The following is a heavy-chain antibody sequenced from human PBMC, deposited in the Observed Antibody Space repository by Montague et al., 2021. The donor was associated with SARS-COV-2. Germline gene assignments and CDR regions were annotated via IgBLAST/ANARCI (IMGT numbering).Heavy chain of an antibody. CDR1: GDSITSDVSY. V-gene: IGHV4-61*02. Sequence: TLSLTCTVSGDSITSDVSYWSWIRQPAGKGLEWIGRIYTTGSTNYNPPLKSRLTISPDTSKNQFSLKLSSVTAADTAVYYCARDDFRWDFDCWGQGTLVTVSS. J-gene: IGHJ4*02. CDR2: IYTTGST. D-gene: IGHD2/OR15-2a*01. CDR3: ARDDFRWDFDC.